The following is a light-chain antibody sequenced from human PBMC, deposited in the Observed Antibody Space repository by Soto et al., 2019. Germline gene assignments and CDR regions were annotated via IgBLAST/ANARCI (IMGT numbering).Light chain of an antibody. Sequence: EIVLTQSPATLSLSPGERATLSCRASQSVSSYLAWYQQKPGQAPMLLIYDASNRATGIPARFSGSGSGTDFTLTIITLEPEDFSVYYCQQRSNWPLTFGGGTKVEVQ. CDR3: QQRSNWPLT. CDR1: QSVSSY. CDR2: DAS. V-gene: IGKV3-11*01. J-gene: IGKJ4*01.